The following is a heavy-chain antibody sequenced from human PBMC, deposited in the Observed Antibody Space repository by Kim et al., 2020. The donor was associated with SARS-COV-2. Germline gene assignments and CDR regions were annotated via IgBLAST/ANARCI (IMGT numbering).Heavy chain of an antibody. D-gene: IGHD2-2*03. Sequence: GGSLRLSCAASGFTFSSYEMNWVRQAPGKGLEWVSYISSSGSTIYYADSVKGRFTISRDNAKNSLYLQMNSLRAEDTAVYYCAILLTRRWIWDAFDIWGQGTMVTVSS. V-gene: IGHV3-48*03. CDR1: GFTFSSYE. J-gene: IGHJ3*02. CDR3: AILLTRRWIWDAFDI. CDR2: ISSSGSTI.